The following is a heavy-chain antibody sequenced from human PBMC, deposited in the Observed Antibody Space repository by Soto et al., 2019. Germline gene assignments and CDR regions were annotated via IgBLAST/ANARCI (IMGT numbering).Heavy chain of an antibody. D-gene: IGHD3-9*01. CDR3: ARLEGLATISYYFDF. V-gene: IGHV4-39*01. J-gene: IGHJ4*02. Sequence: QLQLQESGPRLVKPSETLSLTCSVSGDSINSDKYYWGWIRQPPGKGLEWIGSIYFRGNTYYNPSLQSRVTISLDKSKSQFSLKLNSVTAADSAVYFCARLEGLATISYYFDFWGQGALVTVSS. CDR2: IYFRGNT. CDR1: GDSINSDKYY.